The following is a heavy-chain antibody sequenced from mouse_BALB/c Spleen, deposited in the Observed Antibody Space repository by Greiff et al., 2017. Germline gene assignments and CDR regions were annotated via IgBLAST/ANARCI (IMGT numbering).Heavy chain of an antibody. CDR1: GFTFSSFG. CDR3: ALSSGYSWFAY. J-gene: IGHJ3*01. Sequence: EVKLVESGGGLVQPGGSRKLSCAASGFTFSSFGMHWVRQAPEKGLEWVAYIGSGSSTIYYADTVKGRFTISRDNPKNTLFLQMTSLRSEDTAMYYCALSSGYSWFAYWGQGTLVTVSA. D-gene: IGHD3-1*01. CDR2: IGSGSSTI. V-gene: IGHV5-17*02.